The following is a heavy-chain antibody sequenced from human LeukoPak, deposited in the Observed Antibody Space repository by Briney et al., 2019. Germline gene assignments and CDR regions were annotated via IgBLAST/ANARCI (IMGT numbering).Heavy chain of an antibody. CDR1: GFNFREYW. CDR2: ISGSGGST. V-gene: IGHV3-23*01. Sequence: PGGSLRLSCAASGFNFREYWMSWVRQAPGKGLEWVSAISGSGGSTYYADSVKGRFTISRDNSKNTLYLQMNSLRAEDTAVYYCAKDQALHSGSYLTCLDYWGQGTLVTVSS. CDR3: AKDQALHSGSYLTCLDY. J-gene: IGHJ4*02. D-gene: IGHD1-26*01.